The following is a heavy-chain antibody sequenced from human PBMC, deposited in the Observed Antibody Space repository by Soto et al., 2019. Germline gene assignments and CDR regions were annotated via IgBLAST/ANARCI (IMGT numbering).Heavy chain of an antibody. CDR1: GYTLTELS. Sequence: GASVKVSCKVSGYTLTELSMHWVRQAPGKGLEWMGGFDPEDGETIYAQKFQGRVTMTEDTSTDTAYMELSSLRSEDTAVYYCATVKADSRDYYYYYGIDVWGQGTTVTVSS. V-gene: IGHV1-24*01. D-gene: IGHD6-13*01. CDR3: ATVKADSRDYYYYYGIDV. CDR2: FDPEDGET. J-gene: IGHJ6*02.